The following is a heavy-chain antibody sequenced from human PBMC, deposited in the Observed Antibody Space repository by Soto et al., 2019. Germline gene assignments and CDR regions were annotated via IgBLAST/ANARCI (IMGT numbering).Heavy chain of an antibody. D-gene: IGHD2-15*01. CDR2: IIPIFGTA. J-gene: IGHJ3*02. V-gene: IGHV1-69*13. CDR3: ARDRCRGGSCYGTNDAFDI. Sequence: SVKVSCKASGGTFSSYAISWVRQAPGQGLEWMGGIIPIFGTANYAQKFQGRVTITADESTSTAYMELSSLRSEDTAVYYCARDRCRGGSCYGTNDAFDIWGQGTMVTVSS. CDR1: GGTFSSYA.